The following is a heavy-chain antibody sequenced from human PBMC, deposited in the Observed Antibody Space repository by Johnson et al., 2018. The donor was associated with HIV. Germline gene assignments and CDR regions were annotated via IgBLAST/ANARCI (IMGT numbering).Heavy chain of an antibody. CDR3: ARDLVGVVAAAGPVGDASDI. J-gene: IGHJ3*02. D-gene: IGHD6-13*01. CDR1: GFTFSNAW. V-gene: IGHV3-7*01. CDR2: IKQDGSEK. Sequence: MHLVESGGGLVKPGGSLRLSCAASGFTFSNAWMSWVRQAPGKGLEWVANIKQDGSEKYYVDSVKGRFTISRDNAKNSLYLQMNSLRVEDTAVYYCARDLVGVVAAAGPVGDASDIWGQGTMVTVSS.